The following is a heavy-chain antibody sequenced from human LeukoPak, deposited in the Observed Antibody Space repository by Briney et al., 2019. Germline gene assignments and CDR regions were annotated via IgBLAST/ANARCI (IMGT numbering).Heavy chain of an antibody. CDR3: AREVVAATGNWFDP. Sequence: ASVKVSCKASGYTFTSYGISWVGQAAGQGLEGMGWISAYNGNKNYAQKLQGRVTMTTDRSTSTAYMELRSLRSDDTAVYYCAREVVAATGNWFDPWGQGALVTVSS. J-gene: IGHJ5*02. V-gene: IGHV1-18*01. CDR2: ISAYNGNK. CDR1: GYTFTSYG. D-gene: IGHD2-15*01.